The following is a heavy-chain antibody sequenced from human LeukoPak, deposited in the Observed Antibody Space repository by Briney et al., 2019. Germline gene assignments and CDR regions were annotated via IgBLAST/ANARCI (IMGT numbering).Heavy chain of an antibody. CDR3: ARRGSGYRDNDAFDI. CDR2: IYYSGST. CDR1: GGSISSYY. V-gene: IGHV4-59*01. Sequence: SETLSLTCTVSGGSISSYYWSWIRQPPGKGLEWIGYIYYSGSTNYNPSLKGRVTISVDTSKNQFSLKLSSVTAADTAVYYCARRGSGYRDNDAFDIWGQGTMVTVSS. D-gene: IGHD3-22*01. J-gene: IGHJ3*02.